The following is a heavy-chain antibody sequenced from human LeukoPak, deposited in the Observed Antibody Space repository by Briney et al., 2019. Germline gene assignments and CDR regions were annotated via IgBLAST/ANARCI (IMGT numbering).Heavy chain of an antibody. CDR2: IYTSGST. J-gene: IGHJ4*02. CDR3: AKGSLPGSEVEMATSLDY. Sequence: SETLSLTCTFSLGSISTYYWSWIRQPAGKGLEWIGRIYTSGSTNYNPSLKSRVTMSVDTSKNQFSLKLSSVTAADTALYYCAKGSLPGSEVEMATSLDYWGQGTLVTVSS. CDR1: LGSISTYY. D-gene: IGHD5-24*01. V-gene: IGHV4-4*07.